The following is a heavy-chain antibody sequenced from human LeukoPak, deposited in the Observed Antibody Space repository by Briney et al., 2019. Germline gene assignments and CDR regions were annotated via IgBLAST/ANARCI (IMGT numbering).Heavy chain of an antibody. D-gene: IGHD3-10*01. CDR2: ISAYNGNT. J-gene: IGHJ6*03. Sequence: ASVKVSCKASGYTFTSYGISWVRQAPGQGLEWMGWISAYNGNTNYAQKLQGRVTMTTDTSTSTAYMELRSLRSDDTAVYYCARVRGAAASVRYYYYMDVWGKGTTVTVSS. CDR3: ARVRGAAASVRYYYYMDV. V-gene: IGHV1-18*01. CDR1: GYTFTSYG.